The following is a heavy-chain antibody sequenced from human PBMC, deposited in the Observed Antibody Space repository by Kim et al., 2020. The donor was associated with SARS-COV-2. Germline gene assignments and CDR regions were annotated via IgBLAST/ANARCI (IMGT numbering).Heavy chain of an antibody. CDR1: GGSIASASFY. J-gene: IGHJ4*01. CDR3: AKHWPTACGEALDY. D-gene: IGHD3-10*01. CDR2: IYFRGST. Sequence: SETLSLTCTVSGGSIASASFYWGWIRQPPGKGREWIASIYFRGSTNSNPSLKVRVTMSVDVPNNQFYLTLNPLTAADTSVYDGAKHWPTACGEALDYWG. V-gene: IGHV4-39*01.